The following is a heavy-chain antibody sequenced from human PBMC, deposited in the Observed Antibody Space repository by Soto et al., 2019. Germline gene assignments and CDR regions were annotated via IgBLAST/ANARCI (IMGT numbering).Heavy chain of an antibody. CDR2: ISWNSGSI. CDR3: AKDVGSIAARGDYYYYYGMDV. CDR1: GFTFDDYA. V-gene: IGHV3-9*01. J-gene: IGHJ6*02. Sequence: SGGSLRLSCAASGFTFDDYAMHWVRQAPGKGLEWVSGISWNSGSIGYADSVKGRFTISRDNAKNSLYLQMNSLRAEDTALYYCAKDVGSIAARGDYYYYYGMDVWGQGTTVTVSS. D-gene: IGHD6-6*01.